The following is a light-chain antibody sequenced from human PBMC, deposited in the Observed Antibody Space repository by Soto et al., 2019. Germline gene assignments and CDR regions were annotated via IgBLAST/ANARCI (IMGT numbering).Light chain of an antibody. CDR2: STD. CDR3: ATWDGSLTGYV. Sequence: QSVLTQPPSASGAPGQRVTISCSGGSSNIGSNTVNWYQQLPGTAPKLLICSTDQRPSGVPHRFSGSKSGTSASLAISGLQSEDEADYYCATWDGSLTGYVFGTGTKLTVL. CDR1: SSNIGSNT. J-gene: IGLJ1*01. V-gene: IGLV1-44*01.